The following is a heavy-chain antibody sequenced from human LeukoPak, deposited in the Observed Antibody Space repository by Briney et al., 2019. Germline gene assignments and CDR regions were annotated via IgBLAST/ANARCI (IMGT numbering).Heavy chain of an antibody. V-gene: IGHV3-23*01. CDR2: ISGSGGNT. CDR1: GFTFSSYV. D-gene: IGHD3-22*01. Sequence: PGGSLRLSCAASGFTFSSYVMSWVRQAPGKGLEWVSSISGSGGNTYYADSVKGRFSISRDNSKNTLYLQMNSLRAEDTAVYYCANRNYHDRSGYYFYYYFDYWGQGTLVTVSS. J-gene: IGHJ4*02. CDR3: ANRNYHDRSGYYFYYYFDY.